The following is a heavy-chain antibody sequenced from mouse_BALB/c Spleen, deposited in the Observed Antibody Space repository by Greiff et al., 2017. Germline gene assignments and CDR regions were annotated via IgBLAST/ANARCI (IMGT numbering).Heavy chain of an antibody. V-gene: IGHV2-2*02. CDR1: GFSLTSYG. Sequence: QVQLKESGPGLVAPSQSLSITCTVSGFSLTSYGVSWVRQPPGKGLEWLGVIWSGGSTDYNAAFISRLSISKDNSKSQVFFKMNSLQANDTAIYYCARRVITTADYYAMDYWGQGTSVTVSS. CDR2: IWSGGST. CDR3: ARRVITTADYYAMDY. D-gene: IGHD1-2*01. J-gene: IGHJ4*01.